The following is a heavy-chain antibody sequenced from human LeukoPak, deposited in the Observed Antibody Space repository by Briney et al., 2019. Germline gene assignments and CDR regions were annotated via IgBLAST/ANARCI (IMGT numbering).Heavy chain of an antibody. CDR3: AKASGGEGSGRYWYFDL. CDR1: GFTFSSYG. J-gene: IGHJ2*01. Sequence: GGSLRLSCAASGFTFSSYGMHWVRQAPGKGLEWVAVIWYDGSNKYYADSVKGRFTISRDNSKNTLYLQMNSLRAEDTAVYYCAKASGGEGSGRYWYFDLWGRGTLVTVSS. V-gene: IGHV3-30*02. CDR2: IWYDGSNK. D-gene: IGHD3-10*01.